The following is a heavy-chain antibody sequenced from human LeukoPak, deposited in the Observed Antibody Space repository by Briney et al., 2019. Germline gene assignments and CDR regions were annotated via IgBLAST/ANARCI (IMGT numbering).Heavy chain of an antibody. J-gene: IGHJ5*02. CDR1: GFTFSNYW. CDR2: IKEDGSEK. Sequence: GGSLRLSCAASGFTFSNYWMSWVRQAPGKGLEWVANIKEDGSEKYYVDSVKGRFTISRDNAKNSLYLQMNSLRAEDTAVYYCARMAGLSWFDPWGQGTPVTVSS. D-gene: IGHD5-24*01. V-gene: IGHV3-7*01. CDR3: ARMAGLSWFDP.